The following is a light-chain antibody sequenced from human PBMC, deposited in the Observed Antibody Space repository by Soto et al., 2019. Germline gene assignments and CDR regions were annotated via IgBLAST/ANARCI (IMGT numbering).Light chain of an antibody. CDR2: GAS. Sequence: TQSQDPLSLSPGERATLSCRASQSLSSYLAWYQQKPGQAPRLLFYGASTRATGLPARFSGTGSGTEFTLTINSLQAEDAAVYYCQQYYNWPRTFGQGTRLDIK. CDR1: QSLSSY. J-gene: IGKJ5*01. CDR3: QQYYNWPRT. V-gene: IGKV3-15*01.